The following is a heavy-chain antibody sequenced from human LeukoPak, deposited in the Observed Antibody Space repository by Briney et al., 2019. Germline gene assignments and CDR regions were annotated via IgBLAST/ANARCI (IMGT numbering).Heavy chain of an antibody. D-gene: IGHD2-15*01. CDR3: ARVMMLVVDY. V-gene: IGHV4-34*01. CDR1: GGSFSGYY. Sequence: PSETLSLTCAVYGGSFSGYYWSWIRQPPGKGLEWIGEINHSGSTNYNPSLKSRVTIPVDTSKNQFSLKLSSATAADTAVYYCARVMMLVVDYWGQGTLVTVSS. CDR2: INHSGST. J-gene: IGHJ4*02.